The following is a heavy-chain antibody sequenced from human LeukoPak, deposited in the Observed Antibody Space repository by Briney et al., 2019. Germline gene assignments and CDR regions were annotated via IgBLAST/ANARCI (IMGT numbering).Heavy chain of an antibody. Sequence: PGGSLRLSCAASGFSVSSTYMSWVRQAPGKGLEWVSSISSSSSYIYYADSVKGRFTISRDNAKNSLYLQMNGLRAEDTAVYYCARGGGNWDPFDYWGQGTLVTVSS. V-gene: IGHV3-21*01. CDR3: ARGGGNWDPFDY. CDR2: ISSSSSYI. D-gene: IGHD7-27*01. J-gene: IGHJ4*02. CDR1: GFSVSSTY.